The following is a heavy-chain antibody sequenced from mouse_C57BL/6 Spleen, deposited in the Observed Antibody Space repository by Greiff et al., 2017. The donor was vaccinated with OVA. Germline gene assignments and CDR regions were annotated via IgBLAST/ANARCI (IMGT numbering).Heavy chain of an antibody. D-gene: IGHD2-4*01. Sequence: EVQLQQSGPELVKPGASVKISCKASGYTFTDYYMNWVKQSHGKSLEWIGDINPNNGGTSYNQKFKGKATLTVDKSSSTAYMELRSLTSEDSAVXYCARDDYDVFAYWGQGTLVTVSA. V-gene: IGHV1-26*01. CDR2: INPNNGGT. J-gene: IGHJ3*01. CDR1: GYTFTDYY. CDR3: ARDDYDVFAY.